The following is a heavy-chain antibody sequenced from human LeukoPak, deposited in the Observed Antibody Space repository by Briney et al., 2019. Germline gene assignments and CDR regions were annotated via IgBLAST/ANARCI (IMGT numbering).Heavy chain of an antibody. J-gene: IGHJ4*02. V-gene: IGHV3-30-3*01. D-gene: IGHD3-22*01. Sequence: TGGSLRLSCAASGFTFSSYAMHWVRQAPGKGLEWVAVISYDGSNKYYADSVKGRFTISRDNSKNALYLQMNSLRAEDTAVYYCVRSVDSSGYYPYYFDYWGQGTLVTVSS. CDR2: ISYDGSNK. CDR1: GFTFSSYA. CDR3: VRSVDSSGYYPYYFDY.